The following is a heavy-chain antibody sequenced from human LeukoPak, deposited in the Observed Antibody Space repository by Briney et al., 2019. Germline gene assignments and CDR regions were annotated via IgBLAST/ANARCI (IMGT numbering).Heavy chain of an antibody. Sequence: PGGSLRLSCAASGFTFSSYEMNWVRQAPGKGLEWVSSISWNSGNIDYADSVKGRFTISRDNAKNSLYLQMNSLRAEDTAVYYCAELGITMIGGVWGKGTTVTISS. CDR3: AELGITMIGGV. D-gene: IGHD3-10*02. J-gene: IGHJ6*04. V-gene: IGHV3-48*03. CDR1: GFTFSSYE. CDR2: ISWNSGNI.